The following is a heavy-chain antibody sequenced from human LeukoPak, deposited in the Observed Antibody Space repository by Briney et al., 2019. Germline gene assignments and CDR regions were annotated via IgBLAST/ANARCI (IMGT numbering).Heavy chain of an antibody. Sequence: GGSLRLSCAASGFTFSNYAMSWVRQAPGKGLEWVSSVSGRGDYTSYADFVKGRFTISRDNSKNTLFLQMSSLRAEDTALYYCAKGGSGYFADLWGQGTLVTVSS. V-gene: IGHV3-23*01. D-gene: IGHD3-22*01. CDR3: AKGGSGYFADL. CDR1: GFTFSNYA. J-gene: IGHJ5*02. CDR2: VSGRGDYT.